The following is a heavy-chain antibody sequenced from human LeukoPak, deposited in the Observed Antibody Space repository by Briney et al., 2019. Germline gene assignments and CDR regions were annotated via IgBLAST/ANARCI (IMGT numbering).Heavy chain of an antibody. D-gene: IGHD3-22*01. J-gene: IGHJ4*02. Sequence: WASVKVSYKASGYTFTVYYIHRVRQAPGQGLEWMGWINPNSGGTNYAQKFQGRVTMTRDTSISTAYMELSRLRSDDTAVYYCARDERYDSSGYPFDYWGQGTLVTVSS. CDR2: INPNSGGT. V-gene: IGHV1-2*02. CDR1: GYTFTVYY. CDR3: ARDERYDSSGYPFDY.